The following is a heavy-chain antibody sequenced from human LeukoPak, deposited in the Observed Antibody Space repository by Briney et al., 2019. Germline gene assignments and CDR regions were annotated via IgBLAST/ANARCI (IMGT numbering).Heavy chain of an antibody. J-gene: IGHJ5*02. Sequence: GGSLRLSCAASAFTFRSYAMIWVRQAPGKGLEWVSGISGSGGSTYHSDSAKGRFTISRDNSNNTLYLQMDSLRAKDTAVYYCAKDQGFTYYYDSSASWFDPWGQGTLVTVSS. CDR2: ISGSGGST. D-gene: IGHD3-22*01. CDR1: AFTFRSYA. CDR3: AKDQGFTYYYDSSASWFDP. V-gene: IGHV3-23*01.